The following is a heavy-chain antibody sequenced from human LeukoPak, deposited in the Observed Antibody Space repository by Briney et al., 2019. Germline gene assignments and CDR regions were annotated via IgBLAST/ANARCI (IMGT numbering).Heavy chain of an antibody. V-gene: IGHV3-7*01. D-gene: IGHD3-9*01. Sequence: PSETLSLTCGVHGGSFSSYYWSWIRQPPGKGLEWVANINGDGRDKYYVGSVRGRFTISRDNADNALYLQMNSLRGDDTALYYCARGVDSAIDWWGQGTLVTVSS. CDR3: ARGVDSAIDW. CDR1: GGSFSSYY. J-gene: IGHJ4*02. CDR2: INGDGRDK.